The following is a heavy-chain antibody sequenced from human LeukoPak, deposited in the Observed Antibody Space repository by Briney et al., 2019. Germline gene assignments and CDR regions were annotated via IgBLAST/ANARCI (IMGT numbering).Heavy chain of an antibody. D-gene: IGHD3-10*02. CDR1: GFTFSSYW. CDR2: IKQDGSEK. J-gene: IGHJ6*04. V-gene: IGHV3-7*01. Sequence: GGSLRLSCTASGFTFSSYWMSWVRQAPGKGLEWVANIKQDGSEKYYVDSVKGRFTIFRDNAKNSLYLQMNSLRAEDTAVYYCAELGITMIGGVWGKGTTVTISS. CDR3: AELGITMIGGV.